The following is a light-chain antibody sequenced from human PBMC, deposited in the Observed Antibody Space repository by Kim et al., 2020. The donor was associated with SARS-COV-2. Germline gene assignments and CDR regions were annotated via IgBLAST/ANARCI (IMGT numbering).Light chain of an antibody. CDR2: DNN. Sequence: QSVLTQPPSVSAAPGQKVTISCSGSRSNIGNNYVSWYQQLPGTAPKLLIYDNNKRPSGIPDRFSGSKSGTSATLGITGLQTGDEADYYCGSWDGSLSAGVFGGGTQLTVL. CDR1: RSNIGNNY. J-gene: IGLJ3*02. V-gene: IGLV1-51*01. CDR3: GSWDGSLSAGV.